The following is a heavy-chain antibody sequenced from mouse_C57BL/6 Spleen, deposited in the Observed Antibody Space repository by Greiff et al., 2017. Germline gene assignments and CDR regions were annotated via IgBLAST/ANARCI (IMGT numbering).Heavy chain of an antibody. CDR3: TRYGDY. Sequence: QVQLKQSGAELVRPGASVTLSCTASGSTFTDYEMHWVKQTPVHGLEWIGAIDPETGGTAYHQKFKGKAILTADKSDSTAYMELRSLTSEDSDGYYCTRYGDYWGQGTTLTVAS. J-gene: IGHJ2*01. CDR2: IDPETGGT. V-gene: IGHV1-15*01. D-gene: IGHD1-1*01. CDR1: GSTFTDYE.